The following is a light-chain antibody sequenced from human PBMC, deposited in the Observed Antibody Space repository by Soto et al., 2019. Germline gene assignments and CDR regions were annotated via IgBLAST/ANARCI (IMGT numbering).Light chain of an antibody. CDR1: QSISRY. Sequence: IQMTQSPSSLSASVGDRVTITCRASQSISRYLNWYQQKPGKAPNLLIYVASSLESWVPSRFSGSGSGTEFTLTISVLQPDDFATYCCKLYTSCSWTFGQGTKVDIK. V-gene: IGKV1-39*01. CDR3: KLYTSCSWT. J-gene: IGKJ1*01. CDR2: VAS.